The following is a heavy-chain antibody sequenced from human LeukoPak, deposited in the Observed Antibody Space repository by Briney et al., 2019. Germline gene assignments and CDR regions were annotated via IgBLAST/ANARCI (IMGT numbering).Heavy chain of an antibody. V-gene: IGHV3-23*01. J-gene: IGHJ4*02. CDR3: TTDLLGLRYFDWLFRHAGRNY. CDR2: ISGSGGST. CDR1: GFTFSSYA. D-gene: IGHD3-9*01. Sequence: GGSLRLSCAASGFTFSSYAMSWVRQAPGKGLEWVSAISGSGGSTYYADSVKGRFTISRDNSKNTLYLQMNSLKTEDTAVYYCTTDLLGLRYFDWLFRHAGRNYWGQGTLVTVSS.